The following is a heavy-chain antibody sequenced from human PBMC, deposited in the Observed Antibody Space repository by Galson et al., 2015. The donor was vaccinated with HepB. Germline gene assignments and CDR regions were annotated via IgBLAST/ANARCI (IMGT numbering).Heavy chain of an antibody. D-gene: IGHD2-15*01. CDR3: ARQGEEDKHYYYYFMDI. V-gene: IGHV5-51*01. CDR1: GYNFTTHW. J-gene: IGHJ6*03. CDR2: IYPGDSDT. Sequence: QSGAEVKKPGESLKISCKGSGYNFTTHWIGWVRQMPGRGLEWMGVIYPGDSDTRYSPSFQGQVTISADKSISTTYLQWSSLKASDSAMYYCARQGEEDKHYYYYFMDIWGKGTTVTVSS.